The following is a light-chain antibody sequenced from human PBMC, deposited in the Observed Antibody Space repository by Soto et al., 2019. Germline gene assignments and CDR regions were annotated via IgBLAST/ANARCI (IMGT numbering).Light chain of an antibody. CDR2: KAS. V-gene: IGKV1-5*03. CDR3: QHSNSYSEA. CDR1: QTISSW. J-gene: IGKJ1*01. Sequence: DIPMTQSLSTRFSTVGHTVTITCLASQTISSWLAWYQQKPGKAPKLLIYKASTLKSGVPSRFSGSGSGTEFTLTISSLQPDDFATYYCQHSNSYSEAFGQGTQVDIK.